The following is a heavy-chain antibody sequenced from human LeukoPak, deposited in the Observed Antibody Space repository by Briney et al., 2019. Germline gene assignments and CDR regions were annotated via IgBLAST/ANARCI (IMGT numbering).Heavy chain of an antibody. Sequence: SETLSLTCTVSGGSISSYYWSWIRQPPGKGLEWIGYIYYSESTNYNPSLKSRVTISVDTSKNQFSLKLSSVTAADTAVYYCARAVELGLYYFDYWGQGTLVTVSS. CDR1: GGSISSYY. V-gene: IGHV4-59*01. J-gene: IGHJ4*02. D-gene: IGHD7-27*01. CDR2: IYYSEST. CDR3: ARAVELGLYYFDY.